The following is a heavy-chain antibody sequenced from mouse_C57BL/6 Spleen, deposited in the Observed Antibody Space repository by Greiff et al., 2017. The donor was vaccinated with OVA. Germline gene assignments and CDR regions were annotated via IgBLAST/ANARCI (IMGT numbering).Heavy chain of an antibody. Sequence: QVQLQQSGAELAKPGASVKLSCKASGYTFTSYWMHWVKQRPGQGLEWIGYINPSSGYTKYNQKFKDKATLTADKSSSTAYMQLSSLTYEDSAVYYCARSITTVVAGNYFDYWGQGSTLTVSS. CDR2: INPSSGYT. D-gene: IGHD1-1*01. J-gene: IGHJ2*01. V-gene: IGHV1-7*01. CDR3: ARSITTVVAGNYFDY. CDR1: GYTFTSYW.